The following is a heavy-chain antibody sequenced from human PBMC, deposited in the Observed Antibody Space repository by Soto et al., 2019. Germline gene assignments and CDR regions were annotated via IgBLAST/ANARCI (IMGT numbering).Heavy chain of an antibody. Sequence: SETLSLTCTVSGGSISSSSYYWGWIRQPPGKGLEWIGSIYYSGSTYYNPSLKSRVTISVDTSKNQFSLKLSSVTAADTAVYYGARRGYYAISAFDIWGQGTMVTVSS. CDR2: IYYSGST. D-gene: IGHD2-8*01. J-gene: IGHJ3*02. CDR1: GGSISSSSYY. CDR3: ARRGYYAISAFDI. V-gene: IGHV4-39*01.